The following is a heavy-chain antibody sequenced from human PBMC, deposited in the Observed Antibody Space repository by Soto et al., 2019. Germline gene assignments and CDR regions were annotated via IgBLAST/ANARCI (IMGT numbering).Heavy chain of an antibody. CDR3: AKDRQRYSNYYYYYMDV. CDR1: GFTFSSYG. J-gene: IGHJ6*03. CDR2: ISYDGSNK. Sequence: GGSLRLSCAASGFTFSSYGMHWVRQAPGKGLEWVAVISYDGSNKYYADSVKGRFTISRDNSKNTLYLQMNSLRAEDTAVYYCAKDRQRYSNYYYYYMDVWGKGTTVTVSS. V-gene: IGHV3-30*18. D-gene: IGHD4-4*01.